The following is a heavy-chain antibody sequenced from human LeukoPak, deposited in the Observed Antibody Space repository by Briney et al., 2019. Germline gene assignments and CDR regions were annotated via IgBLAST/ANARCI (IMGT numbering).Heavy chain of an antibody. D-gene: IGHD2-2*01. CDR2: IIPISGTA. CDR3: ARGRIVVVPAAMPSPYFDY. J-gene: IGHJ4*02. CDR1: GGTFSSYA. V-gene: IGHV1-69*05. Sequence: SVKVSCKASGGTFSSYAISWVRQAPGQGLEWMGGIIPISGTANYAQKFQGRVTITTDESTSTAYMELSSLRSEDTAVYYCARGRIVVVPAAMPSPYFDYWGQGTLVTVSS.